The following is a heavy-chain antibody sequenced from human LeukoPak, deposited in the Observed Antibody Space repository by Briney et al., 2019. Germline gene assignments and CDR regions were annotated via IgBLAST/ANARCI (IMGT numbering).Heavy chain of an antibody. D-gene: IGHD2-15*01. CDR3: VRDPNGYCSGGSCSRSQFQH. Sequence: QTGGSLRLSCAASGFTFSSYWMSWVRQAPGKGLEWVANIKQDGSEKYYVDSVKGRFTISRDNAKNSLYLQMNSLRAEDTAVYYCVRDPNGYCSGGSCSRSQFQHWGQGTLVTVSS. J-gene: IGHJ1*01. V-gene: IGHV3-7*01. CDR2: IKQDGSEK. CDR1: GFTFSSYW.